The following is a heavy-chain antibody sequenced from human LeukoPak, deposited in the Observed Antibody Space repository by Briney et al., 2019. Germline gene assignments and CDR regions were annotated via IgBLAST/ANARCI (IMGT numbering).Heavy chain of an antibody. CDR1: GGSLSSYY. D-gene: IGHD3-10*01. CDR3: ARHSLYGSGSYYNFGIGY. CDR2: IYYSGST. V-gene: IGHV4-59*08. J-gene: IGHJ4*02. Sequence: SETLSLTCTVSGGSLSSYYWSWIRQPPGKGLEWIGYIYYSGSTNYNPSLKSRVTISVDTSKNQFSLKLSSVTAADTAVYYCARHSLYGSGSYYNFGIGYWGQGTLVTVSS.